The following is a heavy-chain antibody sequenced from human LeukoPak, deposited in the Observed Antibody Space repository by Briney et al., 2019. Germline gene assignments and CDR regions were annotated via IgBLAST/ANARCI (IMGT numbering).Heavy chain of an antibody. Sequence: PSETLSLTCAVYGGSFSGYYWSCIRQPAGKGLEWIGRIHSSGSTHYNPSLKSRVTMSLDTSKNQFSLKLTSVTAADTAVYYCARDNDFFDYWGQGTLVTVSS. CDR1: GGSFSGYY. CDR3: ARDNDFFDY. V-gene: IGHV4-4*07. J-gene: IGHJ4*02. CDR2: IHSSGST.